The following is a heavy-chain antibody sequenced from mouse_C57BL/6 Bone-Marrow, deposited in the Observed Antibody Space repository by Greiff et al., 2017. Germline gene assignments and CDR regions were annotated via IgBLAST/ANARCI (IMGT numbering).Heavy chain of an antibody. V-gene: IGHV5-12*01. CDR2: IITGGGST. J-gene: IGHJ3*01. CDR1: GFTFSDYY. Sequence: EVQRVESGGGLVQPGGSLKLSCAASGFTFSDYYMYWVRQTPEKRLEWVAYIITGGGSTYYPDTVKGRFTISRDNAKNTLYLQMSRLKSEDTAMYYCARVEWLLPCAYWGQGTLVTVSA. CDR3: ARVEWLLPCAY. D-gene: IGHD2-3*01.